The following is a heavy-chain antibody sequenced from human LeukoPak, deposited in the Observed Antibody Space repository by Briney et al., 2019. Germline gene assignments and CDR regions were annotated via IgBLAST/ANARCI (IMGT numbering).Heavy chain of an antibody. D-gene: IGHD6-13*01. Sequence: PSETLSLTCTVSGGSISSYYWSWIRQPPGKGLEWIGYIYYSGSTNYNPSLKSRVTISVDTSKNQFSLKLSSVTAADTAVYYCARGSPGTGYSSSWSWWAVAERKYYFDYWGQGTLVTVSS. J-gene: IGHJ4*02. CDR3: ARGSPGTGYSSSWSWWAVAERKYYFDY. CDR1: GGSISSYY. CDR2: IYYSGST. V-gene: IGHV4-59*01.